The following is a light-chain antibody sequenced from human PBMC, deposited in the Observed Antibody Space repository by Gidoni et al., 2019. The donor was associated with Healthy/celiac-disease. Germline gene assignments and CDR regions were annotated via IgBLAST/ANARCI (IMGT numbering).Light chain of an antibody. CDR1: QSLLHSNGYNY. Sequence: DIVMTQFPLSLPVTPGEPASISCRSSQSLLHSNGYNYLDWYLQKPGQSPQLLIYLGSNRASGVPDRFSGSGSGTDCTLKISKVEAEDVGVYYFMQALQTPRTFGPGTKVDIK. CDR2: LGS. V-gene: IGKV2-28*01. J-gene: IGKJ3*01. CDR3: MQALQTPRT.